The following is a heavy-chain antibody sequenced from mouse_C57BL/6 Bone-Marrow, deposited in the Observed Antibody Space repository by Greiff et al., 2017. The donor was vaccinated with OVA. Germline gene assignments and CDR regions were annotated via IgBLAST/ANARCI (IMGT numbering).Heavy chain of an antibody. CDR1: GYTFTSYW. V-gene: IGHV1-59*01. Sequence: QVQLQQPGAELVRPGTSVKLSCKASGYTFTSYWMHWVKQRAGQGLEWIGVIDPSDSYTNYNQKFKGKATLTVDTSSSTAYMQLSSLTSEDSAVYYCARERFAYWGQGTLVTVSA. J-gene: IGHJ3*01. CDR3: ARERFAY. CDR2: IDPSDSYT.